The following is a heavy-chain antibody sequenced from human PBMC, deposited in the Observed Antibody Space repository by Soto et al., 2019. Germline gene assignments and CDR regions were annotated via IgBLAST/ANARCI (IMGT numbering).Heavy chain of an antibody. D-gene: IGHD3-22*01. CDR2: MSGSGGSP. V-gene: IGHV3-23*01. CDR3: AKAGITMIVVVILGEYCMDV. J-gene: IGHJ6*02. Sequence: PGGSLRLSCAASGFTFSSYAMSWVRQAPGKGLEWVSAMSGSGGSPYYADSVKGRFTISRDNSTNTLYLQMNSLRAEDTAVYYCAKAGITMIVVVILGEYCMDVLGQGTTVAVSS. CDR1: GFTFSSYA.